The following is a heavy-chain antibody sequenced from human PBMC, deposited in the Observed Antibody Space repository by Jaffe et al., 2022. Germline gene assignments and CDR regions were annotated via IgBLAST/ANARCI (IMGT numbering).Heavy chain of an antibody. V-gene: IGHV1-46*01. Sequence: QVQLVQSGAEVKKPGASVKVSCKASGYTFTSYYMHWVRQAPGQGLEWMGIINPSGGSTSYAQKFQGRVTMTRDTSTSTVYMELSSLRSEDTAVYYCARGGGLRYFDWLFYDAFDIWGQGTMVTVSS. CDR2: INPSGGST. CDR1: GYTFTSYY. D-gene: IGHD3-9*01. J-gene: IGHJ3*02. CDR3: ARGGGLRYFDWLFYDAFDI.